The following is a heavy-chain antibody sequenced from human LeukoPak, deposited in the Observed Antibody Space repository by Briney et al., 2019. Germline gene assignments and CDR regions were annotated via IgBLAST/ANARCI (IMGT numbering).Heavy chain of an antibody. D-gene: IGHD5-18*01. CDR3: AREGLGYSYGY. Sequence: TGGSLRPSCAASGFTFSSYWMHWVRQAPGKGLVWVSRINYDGSDTYYADSVKGRFTISRDNAKRTLYLQMKSLSAEDTAMYYCAREGLGYSYGYWGQGALVTVSS. V-gene: IGHV3-74*01. J-gene: IGHJ4*02. CDR2: INYDGSDT. CDR1: GFTFSSYW.